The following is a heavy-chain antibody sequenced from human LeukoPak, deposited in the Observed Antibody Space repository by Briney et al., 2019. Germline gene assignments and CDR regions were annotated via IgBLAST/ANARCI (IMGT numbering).Heavy chain of an antibody. J-gene: IGHJ4*02. CDR2: IRYDGSNK. V-gene: IGHV3-30*02. CDR3: AKDRNMRVWPRPFDS. D-gene: IGHD5-12*01. CDR1: GFTFSSYG. Sequence: GGSLRLSCAASGFTFSSYGMHWVRQAPGKGLEWVAFIRYDGSNKYYADSVKGRFTISRDNSKNTLYLQMNSLRAEDTAVYYCAKDRNMRVWPRPFDSWGQGTLVTVSS.